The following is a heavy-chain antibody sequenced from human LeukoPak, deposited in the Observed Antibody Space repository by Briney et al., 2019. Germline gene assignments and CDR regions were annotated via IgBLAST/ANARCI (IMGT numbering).Heavy chain of an antibody. J-gene: IGHJ6*03. V-gene: IGHV4-34*01. CDR2: INHSGST. D-gene: IGHD6-19*01. Sequence: SETLSLTCAVYGGSFSGYYWSWIRQPPGKGLEWIGEINHSGSTNYNPSLKSRVTISVDTSKNQFSLKLNSVTAADTAVYYCARERRAVAGDRVTKPSYYYYYYMDVWGKGTTVTVSS. CDR3: ARERRAVAGDRVTKPSYYYYYYMDV. CDR1: GGSFSGYY.